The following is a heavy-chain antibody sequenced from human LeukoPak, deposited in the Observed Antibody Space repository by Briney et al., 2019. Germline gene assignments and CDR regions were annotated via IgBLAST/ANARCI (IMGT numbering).Heavy chain of an antibody. Sequence: GGSLRLSCAASGFTFSDYYMSWIRQAPGKGLEWVSYISSSGSTIYYADSVKGRFTISRDNAKNSLYLQMNSLRAEDTAVYYCASSYSSSFFDYWGQGTLVTVSS. D-gene: IGHD6-6*01. CDR2: ISSSGSTI. CDR1: GFTFSDYY. V-gene: IGHV3-11*04. J-gene: IGHJ4*02. CDR3: ASSYSSSFFDY.